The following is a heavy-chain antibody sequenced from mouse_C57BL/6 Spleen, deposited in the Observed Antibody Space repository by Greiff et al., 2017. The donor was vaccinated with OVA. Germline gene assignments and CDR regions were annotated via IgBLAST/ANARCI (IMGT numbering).Heavy chain of an antibody. Sequence: EVMLVESGGGLVKPGGSLKLSCAASGFTFSDYGMHWVRQAPETGLEWVAYISSGSSTIYYADTVKGRFTISRDNAKNTLFLQMTSLRSEDTAMYYCAREYNLVFDYWGQGTTLTVSS. V-gene: IGHV5-17*01. CDR2: ISSGSSTI. D-gene: IGHD1-3*01. CDR1: GFTFSDYG. CDR3: AREYNLVFDY. J-gene: IGHJ2*01.